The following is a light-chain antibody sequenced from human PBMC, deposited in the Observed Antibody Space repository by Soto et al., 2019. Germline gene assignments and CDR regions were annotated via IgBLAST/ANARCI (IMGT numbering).Light chain of an antibody. V-gene: IGLV2-14*01. CDR1: SSDVGGYNH. CDR3: SSYTSIKTYV. Sequence: QSVLTQPASVSGSPGQSIAISCTGTSSDVGGYNHVSWYQQHPGKAPKLMIYDVGNRPSGVSNRFSGSKSGNTASLTISGLQAEDEADYYCSSYTSIKTYVFGTGTKVTVL. J-gene: IGLJ1*01. CDR2: DVG.